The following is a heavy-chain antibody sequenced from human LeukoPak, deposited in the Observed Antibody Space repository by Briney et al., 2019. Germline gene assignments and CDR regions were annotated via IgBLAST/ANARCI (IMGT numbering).Heavy chain of an antibody. J-gene: IGHJ5*02. CDR1: GGPFRGFF. CDR3: ARGIFYGGRNQYIWLDL. Sequence: PPETLSLTCAVYGGPFRGFFWSWIRQAPGKGLEWIGEVSHSGSSNYNPSLKSRINISLDTSKSQFSLRLTSVTAADTAVYYCARGIFYGGRNQYIWLDLWGQGTLVTVSS. D-gene: IGHD4-23*01. CDR2: VSHSGSS. V-gene: IGHV4-34*01.